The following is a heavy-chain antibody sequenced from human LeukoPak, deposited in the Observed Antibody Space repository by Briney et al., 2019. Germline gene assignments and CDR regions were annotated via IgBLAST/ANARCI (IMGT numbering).Heavy chain of an antibody. CDR1: GFIFRDYH. Sequence: GGSLRLSCAASGFIFRDYHMNWIRQAPGKGLEWVSYISPGGDATYFADSVRGRFTISRDNSKNSLYLQMNSLTAEDAAVYYCAGGLDIAVAGPGGYFDYWGQGTLVTVSS. CDR2: ISPGGDAT. V-gene: IGHV3-11*01. D-gene: IGHD6-19*01. CDR3: AGGLDIAVAGPGGYFDY. J-gene: IGHJ4*02.